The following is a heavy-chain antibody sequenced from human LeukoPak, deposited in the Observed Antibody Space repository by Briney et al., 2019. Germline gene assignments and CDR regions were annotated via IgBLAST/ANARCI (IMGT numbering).Heavy chain of an antibody. CDR1: GFTFSSYS. J-gene: IGHJ6*03. CDR2: ISSSSSYI. Sequence: GGSLRLSCAASGFTFSSYSMNWVRQAPGKGLEWVSSISSSSSYIYYADSVKGRFTISRDNAKNSLYLQMNSLRAEDTAVYYCARDSGEWELPNYYYYYYMDVWGKGTTVTVSS. D-gene: IGHD1-26*01. V-gene: IGHV3-21*01. CDR3: ARDSGEWELPNYYYYYYMDV.